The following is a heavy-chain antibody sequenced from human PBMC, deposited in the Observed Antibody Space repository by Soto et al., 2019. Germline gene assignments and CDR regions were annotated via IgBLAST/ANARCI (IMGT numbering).Heavy chain of an antibody. D-gene: IGHD1-7*01. V-gene: IGHV4-4*07. CDR2: INTSGNT. J-gene: IGHJ4*02. Sequence: PSETLSLTCIVSGGSITSYRWSWIRQSAGKGLEWIGRINTSGNTHYNPSLKGRVTVSIDTSQNQFFLTVASVTAADSAVYYCARESGDNWDYEAYWGQGTPVTRLL. CDR1: GGSITSYR. CDR3: ARESGDNWDYEAY.